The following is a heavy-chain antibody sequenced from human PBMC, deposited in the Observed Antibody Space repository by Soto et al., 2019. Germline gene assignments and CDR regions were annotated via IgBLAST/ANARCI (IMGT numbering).Heavy chain of an antibody. CDR3: ARLGYYDSSGYYERYHYGMDV. CDR1: GYSFTNSW. CDR2: IYPGDSDT. J-gene: IGHJ6*02. Sequence: PGESLKISCQGSGYSFTNSWIGWVRQMPGKGLEWMGIIYPGDSDTTYSPSFQGQVTISAVKSINTAYLQWSSLKASDTAMYYCARLGYYDSSGYYERYHYGMDVWGQGTTVTVSS. D-gene: IGHD3-22*01. V-gene: IGHV5-51*01.